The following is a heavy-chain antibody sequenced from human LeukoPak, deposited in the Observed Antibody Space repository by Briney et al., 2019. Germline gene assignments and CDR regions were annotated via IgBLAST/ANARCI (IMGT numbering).Heavy chain of an antibody. CDR3: ALNYDFWSGYYDAYYYYYYMDV. J-gene: IGHJ6*03. V-gene: IGHV1-69*05. CDR2: IIPIFGTA. D-gene: IGHD3-3*01. Sequence: SVKVSCKASGGTFSSYAISWVRQAPGQGLEWMGGIIPIFGTANYAQKFQGRVTITTDESTSTAYMELSSLRSEDTAVYYCALNYDFWSGYYDAYYYYYYMDVWGKGTTVTVSS. CDR1: GGTFSSYA.